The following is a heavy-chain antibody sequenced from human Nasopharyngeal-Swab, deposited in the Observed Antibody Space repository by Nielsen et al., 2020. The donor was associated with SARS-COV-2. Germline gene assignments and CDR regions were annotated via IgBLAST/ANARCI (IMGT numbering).Heavy chain of an antibody. J-gene: IGHJ4*02. Sequence: IRQPPGKGLEWVSSISGSGGNEYYAESVKGRFTISRDNSKNTLYLQMNSLRAEDTAIYYCAKDRDDYGDYWGSETFHFDHWGQGTLVTVSS. CDR3: AKDRDDYGDYWGSETFHFDH. D-gene: IGHD4-17*01. CDR2: ISGSGGNE. V-gene: IGHV3-23*01.